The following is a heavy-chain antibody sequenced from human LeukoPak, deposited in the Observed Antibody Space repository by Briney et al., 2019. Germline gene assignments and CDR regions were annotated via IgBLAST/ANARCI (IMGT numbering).Heavy chain of an antibody. CDR3: AKDSIVVVPAPSVFDY. J-gene: IGHJ4*02. V-gene: IGHV3-23*01. Sequence: PGGSLRLSCAASGFTSSSYAMSWVRQAPGKGLEWVSAISGSGGSTYYADSVKGRFTISRDNSKNTLYLQMNSLRAEDTAVYYCAKDSIVVVPAPSVFDYWGQGTPVTVSS. D-gene: IGHD2-2*01. CDR2: ISGSGGST. CDR1: GFTSSSYA.